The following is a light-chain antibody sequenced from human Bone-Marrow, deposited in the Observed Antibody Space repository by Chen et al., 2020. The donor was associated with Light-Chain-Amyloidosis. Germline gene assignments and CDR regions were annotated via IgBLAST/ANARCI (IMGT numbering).Light chain of an antibody. Sequence: SSVLTQPSSLSVAPGQTPTIPCGGNNIGSTSVHWYQQTPGTAPLLVVYDDSNRPSGIPERLSGSNSGNTATLTISRVEAEDEADYYCQVLDRSSDRPVFGGGTKLTVL. V-gene: IGLV3-21*02. J-gene: IGLJ3*02. CDR1: NIGSTS. CDR2: DDS. CDR3: QVLDRSSDRPV.